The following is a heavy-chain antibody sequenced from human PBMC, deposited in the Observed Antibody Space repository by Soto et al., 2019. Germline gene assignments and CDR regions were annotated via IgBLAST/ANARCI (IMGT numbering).Heavy chain of an antibody. CDR3: AMGGSGYTWFIEF. D-gene: IGHD3-22*01. J-gene: IGHJ4*02. Sequence: QEQLVQSGAEVKKPGASVKVSCKASGGLFSSYPISWVRQVPGQGLEWMGGIIPVFQTAYYTQRFQGRVTSTAAESTHTAYMERSSVRSEDTAIYYSAMGGSGYTWFIEFGGQGTLVTVSS. CDR2: IIPVFQTA. V-gene: IGHV1-69*01. CDR1: GGLFSSYP.